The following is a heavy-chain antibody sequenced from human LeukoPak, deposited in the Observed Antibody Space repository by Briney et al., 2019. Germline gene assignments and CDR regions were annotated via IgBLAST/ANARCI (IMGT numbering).Heavy chain of an antibody. V-gene: IGHV1-18*01. Sequence: GASVKVTCTASGYTFTSYGISWVRQAPGHGLEWMGWIRAYNGNTNYAQKLQGRVTMTTDTSTSTAYMELRSLRSDDTAVYYCARLASGTAAAENWFDPWGQGTLVTVSS. CDR1: GYTFTSYG. J-gene: IGHJ5*02. CDR2: IRAYNGNT. D-gene: IGHD6-13*01. CDR3: ARLASGTAAAENWFDP.